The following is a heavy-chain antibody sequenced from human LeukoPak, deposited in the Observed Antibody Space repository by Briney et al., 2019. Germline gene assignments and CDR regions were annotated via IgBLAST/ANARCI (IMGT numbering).Heavy chain of an antibody. Sequence: PGGTLRLTCAASGFTYSSYGMSWVRQAPGKGLEWIGSIYYSGSTYYNPSLKSRVTISVDTSKNQFSLKLSSVTAADTAVYYCARASGWHNNWFDPWGQGTLVTVSS. CDR1: GFTYSSYG. V-gene: IGHV4-39*07. CDR2: IYYSGST. J-gene: IGHJ5*02. D-gene: IGHD6-19*01. CDR3: ARASGWHNNWFDP.